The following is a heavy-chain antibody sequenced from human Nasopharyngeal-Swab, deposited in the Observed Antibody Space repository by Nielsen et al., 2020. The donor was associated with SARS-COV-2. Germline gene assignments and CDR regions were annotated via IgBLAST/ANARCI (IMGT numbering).Heavy chain of an antibody. Sequence: SETLSLTCAVYGGSFSGYYWSWIRQPPGKGLEWFGETNHSGSTNYNPSLKSRVTISVDTSKNQFSLKLSSVTAADTAVYYCARGRTVTTFYYYYYGMDVWGQGTTVTVSS. V-gene: IGHV4-34*01. CDR2: TNHSGST. J-gene: IGHJ6*02. D-gene: IGHD4-17*01. CDR3: ARGRTVTTFYYYYYGMDV. CDR1: GGSFSGYY.